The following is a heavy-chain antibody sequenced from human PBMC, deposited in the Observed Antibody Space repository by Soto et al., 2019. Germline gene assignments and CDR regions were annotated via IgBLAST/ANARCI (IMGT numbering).Heavy chain of an antibody. CDR1: GFTFRHYS. D-gene: IGHD3-10*01. Sequence: EVQLVESGGGLVQPGGSLRLSCAASGFTFRHYSMNWVRQAPGKGLEWVSGISSGRGATIRYAESVQGRFSISRDNSKNTLFLQMNNLRVDDTALYYCAKDQGAGGYYENLLPSDWGQGILVTVSS. CDR3: AKDQGAGGYYENLLPSD. J-gene: IGHJ4*02. CDR2: ISSGRGATI. V-gene: IGHV3-23*04.